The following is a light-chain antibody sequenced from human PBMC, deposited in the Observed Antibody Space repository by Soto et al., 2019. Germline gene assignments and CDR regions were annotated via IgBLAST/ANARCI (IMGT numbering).Light chain of an antibody. CDR1: SSDVGNYNY. CDR3: SSFTSSTTYV. Sequence: QSALTQSASVSGSPGQSITISCTGTSSDVGNYNYVSWYQQHPGEVPKLIIFNVNNRPSGVSNRFSGSKSGNTASLTISGLQAEDEADYYRSSFTSSTTYVFGTGTKVTVL. CDR2: NVN. V-gene: IGLV2-14*01. J-gene: IGLJ1*01.